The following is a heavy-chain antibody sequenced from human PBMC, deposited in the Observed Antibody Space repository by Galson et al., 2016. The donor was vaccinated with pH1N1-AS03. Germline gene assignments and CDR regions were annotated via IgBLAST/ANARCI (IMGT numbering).Heavy chain of an antibody. CDR1: GYIFAVYY. V-gene: IGHV1-2*06. CDR2: INPNPRVT. Sequence: SVKVSCKASGYIFAVYYIHWVRQAPGQGLEWLGRINPNPRVTHFGQKVQGRVTMTRDTSINTAFMELTRLRSDDAAVYYCARETIVGASSMDFWGQGTLVTVSS. CDR3: ARETIVGASSMDF. D-gene: IGHD1-26*01. J-gene: IGHJ4*02.